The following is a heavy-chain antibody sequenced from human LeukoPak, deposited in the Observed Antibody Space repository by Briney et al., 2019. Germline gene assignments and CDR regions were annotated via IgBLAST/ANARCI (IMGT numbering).Heavy chain of an antibody. V-gene: IGHV3-33*06. CDR2: IWYDGSNK. CDR3: AKESGDGLYYFDY. D-gene: IGHD2-21*02. Sequence: GGSLRLSCAASGFTFSSYGMHWVRQAPGKGLEWVAIIWYDGSNKYYADPVKGRFTISRDNSKNTLYLQMNSLRAEDTAVYYCAKESGDGLYYFDYWGQGTLVTVSS. CDR1: GFTFSSYG. J-gene: IGHJ4*02.